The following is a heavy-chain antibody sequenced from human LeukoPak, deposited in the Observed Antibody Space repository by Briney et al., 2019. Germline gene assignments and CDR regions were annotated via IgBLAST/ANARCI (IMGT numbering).Heavy chain of an antibody. D-gene: IGHD6-19*01. J-gene: IGHJ4*02. V-gene: IGHV3-7*01. Sequence: PGGSLRLSCAASAFTFSYYWMNWVRQAPGKGLEWVASIKQDGSEKYYVDSVKGRFTISRDNARNSLYLQMNSLRVEDTAVYYCARAGAMAASRYYFDYWGQGTLVTAYS. CDR2: IKQDGSEK. CDR3: ARAGAMAASRYYFDY. CDR1: AFTFSYYW.